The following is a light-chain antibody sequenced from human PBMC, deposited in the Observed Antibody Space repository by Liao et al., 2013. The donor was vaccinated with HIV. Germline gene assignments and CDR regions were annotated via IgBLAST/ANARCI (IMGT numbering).Light chain of an antibody. J-gene: IGLJ3*02. V-gene: IGLV3-21*04. CDR2: YDK. CDR3: QVWGTTTDHWV. CDR1: NIGDKG. Sequence: SYELTQPPSVSVAPGKTARITCGGNNIGDKGVHWYQQKPGQAPSLVIYYDKTRPSGIPERFSGSNSANTATLTISRVEAGDEADYFCQVWGTTTDHWVFGGGTKLTVL.